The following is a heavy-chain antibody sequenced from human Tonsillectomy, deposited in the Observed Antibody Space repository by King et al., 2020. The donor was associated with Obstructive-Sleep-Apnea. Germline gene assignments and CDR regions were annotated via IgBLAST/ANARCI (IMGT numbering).Heavy chain of an antibody. CDR3: ASRPNSGWLY. CDR2: INPNGGVT. Sequence: QLVQSGAEVKKPGASVKVSCKASGYTFTGHYMHWVRQAPGQGLEWMGWINPNGGVTNYAQKFQGRVTMTRDTSISTAYMELSRLRSDDTAVYYCASRPNSGWLYWGQGTLVTVSS. J-gene: IGHJ4*02. D-gene: IGHD6-19*01. CDR1: GYTFTGHY. V-gene: IGHV1-2*02.